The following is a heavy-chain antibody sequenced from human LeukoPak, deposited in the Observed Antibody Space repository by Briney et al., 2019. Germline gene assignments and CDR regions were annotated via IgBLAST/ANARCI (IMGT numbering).Heavy chain of an antibody. CDR1: GGSISSYY. J-gene: IGHJ5*02. V-gene: IGHV4-59*01. D-gene: IGHD3-22*01. CDR3: ARGVGSSGYYRKGHNWFDP. CDR2: IYYSGST. Sequence: PSETLSLTCTVSGGSISSYYWSWIRQPPGKGLEWIGYIYYSGSTNYNPSLKSRVTISVDTSKNQFSLKLSSVTAVDTAVYYCARGVGSSGYYRKGHNWFDPWGQGTLVTVSS.